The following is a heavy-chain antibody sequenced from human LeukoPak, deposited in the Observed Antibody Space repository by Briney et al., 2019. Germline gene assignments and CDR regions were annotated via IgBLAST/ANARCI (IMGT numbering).Heavy chain of an antibody. CDR1: GYTFTSYG. D-gene: IGHD3-9*01. CDR3: EQKTAYEILTGYWDYYYYYGMDV. Sequence: EASVKVSCKASGYTFTSYGISWVRQAPGPGLECMGRIRAYNGHTNYAQKLQGRVTMTTDTSTSTAYMELRSLRSDDTAVFFFEQKTAYEILTGYWDYYYYYGMDVWGQGTTVTVSS. CDR2: IRAYNGHT. V-gene: IGHV1-18*01. J-gene: IGHJ6*02.